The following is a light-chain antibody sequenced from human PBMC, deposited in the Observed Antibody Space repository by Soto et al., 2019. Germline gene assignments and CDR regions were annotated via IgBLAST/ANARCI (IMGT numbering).Light chain of an antibody. Sequence: EIVLTQSPATLSLSPGQRATLSCRASQSISSSYLAWYQQKSGQAPRLLIYATSSRATGIPDRFSGSGSGTDFTLTISRLEPEDFAVYYCQQYGSSWTVGQGTKVDIK. CDR3: QQYGSSWT. CDR2: ATS. J-gene: IGKJ1*01. CDR1: QSISSSY. V-gene: IGKV3-20*01.